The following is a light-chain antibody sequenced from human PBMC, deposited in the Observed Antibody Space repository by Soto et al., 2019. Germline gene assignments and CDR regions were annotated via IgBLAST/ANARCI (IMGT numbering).Light chain of an antibody. CDR2: GAS. Sequence: EILFTQSPGTLSLSPGESATLSCRASQSVSNNYLAWYQQKPGEAPRLLIYGASNRATGIPDRLSGGGSGTDFTLTIGRLEPEDFAVYYCQQYGSSGTFGQGTKVDIK. J-gene: IGKJ1*01. CDR3: QQYGSSGT. CDR1: QSVSNNY. V-gene: IGKV3-20*01.